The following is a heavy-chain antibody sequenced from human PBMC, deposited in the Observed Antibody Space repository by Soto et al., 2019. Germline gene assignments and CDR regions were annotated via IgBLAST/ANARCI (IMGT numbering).Heavy chain of an antibody. CDR1: GGSFSGYY. D-gene: IGHD5-18*01. Sequence: PSETLSLTCAVSGGSFSGYYWSWIRQPPGKGLEWIGEINHSGSTNYNPSLKSRVTISVDTSKNQFSLKLSSVTAADTAVYYCARGDPEGYSYGYGTYYFDYWGQGTLVTVSS. CDR2: INHSGST. CDR3: ARGDPEGYSYGYGTYYFDY. J-gene: IGHJ4*02. V-gene: IGHV4-34*01.